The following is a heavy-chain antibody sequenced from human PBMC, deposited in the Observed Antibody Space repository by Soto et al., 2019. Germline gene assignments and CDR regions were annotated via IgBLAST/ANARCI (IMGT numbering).Heavy chain of an antibody. D-gene: IGHD4-17*01. Sequence: SVKVSCKASGGTFSSYAISWVRQAPGQGLEWMGGIIPIFGTANYAQKFQGRVTITADESTSTAYMELSGLRSEDTAVYYCASRGDYGDYRQFDYWGQGTLVTVSS. CDR2: IIPIFGTA. V-gene: IGHV1-69*13. CDR1: GGTFSSYA. J-gene: IGHJ4*02. CDR3: ASRGDYGDYRQFDY.